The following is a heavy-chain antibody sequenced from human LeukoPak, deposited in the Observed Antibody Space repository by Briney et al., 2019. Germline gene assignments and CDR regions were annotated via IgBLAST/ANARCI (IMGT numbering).Heavy chain of an antibody. Sequence: PSETLSLTCGVYGGPFRGYYWPWIRQPPGKGLAWIGEINHSGSTNYNPCLKSRVTISLDTSKNQFSLKLSAVTAADTAVYYCARGCGPVVFDYWGQGTLVTVSS. V-gene: IGHV4-34*01. D-gene: IGHD2-15*01. CDR3: ARGCGPVVFDY. J-gene: IGHJ4*02. CDR2: INHSGST. CDR1: GGPFRGYY.